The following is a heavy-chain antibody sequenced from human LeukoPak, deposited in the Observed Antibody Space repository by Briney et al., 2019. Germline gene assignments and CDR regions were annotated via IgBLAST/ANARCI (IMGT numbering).Heavy chain of an antibody. CDR2: ISSSSSYI. V-gene: IGHV3-21*01. Sequence: PGGSLRLSCAASGFTFSSYSMNWVRQAPEKGLEWVSSISSSSSYIYYADSVKGRFTISRDNAKNSLYLQMNSLRAEDAAVYYCARSIAAAVYFDYWGQGTLVTVSS. CDR3: ARSIAAAVYFDY. J-gene: IGHJ4*02. CDR1: GFTFSSYS. D-gene: IGHD6-13*01.